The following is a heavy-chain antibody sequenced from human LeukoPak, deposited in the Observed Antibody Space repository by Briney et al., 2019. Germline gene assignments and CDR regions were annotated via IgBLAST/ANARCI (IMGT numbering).Heavy chain of an antibody. CDR2: INPNTGGT. CDR1: GYTFTGYY. CDR3: ARGGARPNDAFDI. J-gene: IGHJ3*02. D-gene: IGHD1-26*01. Sequence: ASVKVSCKASGYTFTGYYMHWVRQAPGQGLEWMGRINPNTGGTNYAQKFQGRVTMTRDTSISTAYMELSRLTSDDTAMYYCARGGARPNDAFDIWGPATMVTVSS. V-gene: IGHV1-2*06.